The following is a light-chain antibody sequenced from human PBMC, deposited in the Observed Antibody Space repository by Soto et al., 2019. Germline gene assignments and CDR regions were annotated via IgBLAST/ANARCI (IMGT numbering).Light chain of an antibody. J-gene: IGKJ1*01. CDR3: QKYNSAPWT. CDR1: QGIGNA. Sequence: IQMTQSPSSLSASVGDRVTISCRASQGIGNALGWYQQKPGKAPKLLIYAASTLQSGVPSRFSGSGSGTDFTLTISSLQPEDVATYYCQKYNSAPWTFGQGTKVDIK. V-gene: IGKV1-27*01. CDR2: AAS.